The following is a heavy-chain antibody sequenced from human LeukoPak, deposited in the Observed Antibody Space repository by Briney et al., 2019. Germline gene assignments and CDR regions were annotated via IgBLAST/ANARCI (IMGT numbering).Heavy chain of an antibody. D-gene: IGHD5-12*01. CDR1: GGSFSGYY. Sequence: SETLSLTCAVYGGSFSGYYWSWIRQPPGKGLEWIGEINHSGSTNYNPSLKSRVTISVDTSKNQFSLKLSSVTAADTAVYYCARVAYSGYDNRGAFDYWGQGTLVTVSS. V-gene: IGHV4-34*01. CDR3: ARVAYSGYDNRGAFDY. CDR2: INHSGST. J-gene: IGHJ4*02.